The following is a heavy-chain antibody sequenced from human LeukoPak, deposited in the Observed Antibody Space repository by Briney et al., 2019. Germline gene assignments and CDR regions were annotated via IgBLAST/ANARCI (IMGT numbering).Heavy chain of an antibody. V-gene: IGHV3-66*04. CDR3: ARQNYGAGPDY. CDR1: GFTVSYDY. D-gene: IGHD3-10*01. Sequence: GGSLRLSCAASGFTVSYDYINWVRQAPGKGLEWVSVIFGTGSTYYADSVKGRFAISRDNSKNTVYLQMNSLRAEDTALYYCARQNYGAGPDYWVQGTLVTVSS. J-gene: IGHJ4*02. CDR2: IFGTGST.